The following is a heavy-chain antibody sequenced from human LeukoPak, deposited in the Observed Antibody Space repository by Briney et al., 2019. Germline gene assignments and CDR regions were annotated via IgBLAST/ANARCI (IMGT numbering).Heavy chain of an antibody. CDR1: GYTFTSYG. CDR2: ISAYNGNT. J-gene: IGHJ4*02. V-gene: IGHV1-18*01. D-gene: IGHD4-17*01. CDR3: ARTPDYGDSTCFDY. Sequence: GASVKVSCKASGYTFTSYGISWVRQAPGQGLEWMGWISAYNGNTNYAQKLQGRVTMTTDTSTSTAYTELRSLRSDDTAVYYCARTPDYGDSTCFDYWGQGTMVTVSS.